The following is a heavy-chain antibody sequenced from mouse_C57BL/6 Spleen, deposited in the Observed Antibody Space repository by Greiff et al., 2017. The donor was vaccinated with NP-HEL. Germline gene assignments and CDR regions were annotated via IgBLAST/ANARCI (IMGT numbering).Heavy chain of an antibody. D-gene: IGHD1-1*01. J-gene: IGHJ3*01. CDR3: ARWGGYGSSYVGFAY. V-gene: IGHV1-53*01. CDR1: GYTFTSYW. CDR2: INPSNGGT. Sequence: QVQLQQPGTELVKPGASVKLSCKASGYTFTSYWMHWVKQRPVQGLEWIGNINPSNGGTTYNEKFKSKATLTVDKSSSTAYMQLSSLTSEDSAVYYCARWGGYGSSYVGFAYWGQGTLVTVSA.